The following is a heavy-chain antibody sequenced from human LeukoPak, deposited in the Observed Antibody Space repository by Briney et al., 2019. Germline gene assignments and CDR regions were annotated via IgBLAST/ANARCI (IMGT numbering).Heavy chain of an antibody. J-gene: IGHJ6*02. D-gene: IGHD6-19*01. Sequence: GGSLRLSCAASGFTFSSYAMSWVRQAPGKGLEWVSAISGSGGSTYYADSVKGRFTISRDNTKNTLYLQMNSLRAEDKAVYYCTKAQHDSSGWGDYGMDVWGQGTTVTVSS. CDR3: TKAQHDSSGWGDYGMDV. CDR2: ISGSGGST. CDR1: GFTFSSYA. V-gene: IGHV3-23*01.